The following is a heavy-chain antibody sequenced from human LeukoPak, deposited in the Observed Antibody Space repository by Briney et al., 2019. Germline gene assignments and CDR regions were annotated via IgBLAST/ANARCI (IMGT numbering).Heavy chain of an antibody. CDR3: ARDQNYGSGIFDY. CDR1: DFTFDDYG. D-gene: IGHD3-10*01. Sequence: GGSLRLSCAASDFTFDDYGMSWVRRAPGKGLEWVSGINWNGANTGYADSVKGRFTISRDNAKNSLYLQMNSLRAEDTAVYYCARDQNYGSGIFDYWGQGTLVTVSS. V-gene: IGHV3-20*04. J-gene: IGHJ4*02. CDR2: INWNGANT.